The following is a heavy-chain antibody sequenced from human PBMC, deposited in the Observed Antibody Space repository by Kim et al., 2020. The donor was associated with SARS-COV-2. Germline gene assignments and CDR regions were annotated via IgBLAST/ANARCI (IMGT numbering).Heavy chain of an antibody. Sequence: GGSLRLSCAASGFTFSSYSMNWVRQAPGKGLEWVSSISSSSSYIYYADSVKGRFTISRDNAKNSLYLQMNSLRAEDTAVYYCASFFRIVGATTTQFDYWGQGTLVTVSS. D-gene: IGHD1-26*01. CDR1: GFTFSSYS. CDR2: ISSSSSYI. J-gene: IGHJ4*02. V-gene: IGHV3-21*01. CDR3: ASFFRIVGATTTQFDY.